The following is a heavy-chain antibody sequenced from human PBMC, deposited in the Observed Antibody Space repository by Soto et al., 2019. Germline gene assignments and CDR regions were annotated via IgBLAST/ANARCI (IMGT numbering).Heavy chain of an antibody. Sequence: QVQLVQSGAEVKKPGSSVKVSCKASGGTFSSYAISWVRQAPGQGLEWMGGIIAIFGTANYAQKFQGRVTITADESTSKAYMELSSLRSEDTAVYYCASRRISHDYGGNSAFYYYGMDVWGQGTTVTVSS. V-gene: IGHV1-69*01. CDR1: GGTFSSYA. CDR3: ASRRISHDYGGNSAFYYYGMDV. D-gene: IGHD4-17*01. CDR2: IIAIFGTA. J-gene: IGHJ6*02.